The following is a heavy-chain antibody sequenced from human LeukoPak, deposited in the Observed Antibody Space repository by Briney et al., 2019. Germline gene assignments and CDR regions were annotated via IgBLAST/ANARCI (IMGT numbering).Heavy chain of an antibody. CDR2: IRYDGSNK. D-gene: IGHD6-19*01. V-gene: IGHV3-30*02. CDR1: GFTFSSYG. Sequence: GGSLRLSCAASGFTFSSYGMHWVRQAPGKGLEGVAFIRYDGSNKYYADSVKGRFTISRDNSKNTLYLQMNSLRAEDTAVYYCAKDRIAVAGTGVDLDYWGQGTLVTVSS. CDR3: AKDRIAVAGTGVDLDY. J-gene: IGHJ4*02.